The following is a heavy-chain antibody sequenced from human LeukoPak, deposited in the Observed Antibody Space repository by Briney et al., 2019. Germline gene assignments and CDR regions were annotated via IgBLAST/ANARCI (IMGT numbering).Heavy chain of an antibody. D-gene: IGHD2-2*01. Sequence: ETGGSLRLSCAASGFTFSSYAMSWVRQAPGKGLEWVSAISGSGGSTYYADSVRGRFTISRDNANNSLYLQMNSLRAEDTAVYYCARAQVVPAATYYYYYGMDVWGKGTTVTVSS. V-gene: IGHV3-23*01. CDR1: GFTFSSYA. CDR2: ISGSGGST. CDR3: ARAQVVPAATYYYYYGMDV. J-gene: IGHJ6*04.